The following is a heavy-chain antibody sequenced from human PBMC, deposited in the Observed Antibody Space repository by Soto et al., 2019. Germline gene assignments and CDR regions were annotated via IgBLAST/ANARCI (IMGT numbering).Heavy chain of an antibody. D-gene: IGHD4-17*01. J-gene: IGHJ4*02. Sequence: SETLSLTCTVSGASISSDYWSWIRQPPGQGLEWIGYIYYSGSTNYNPSLKSRVTISVDTSKNHFSLKLSSVTAADTAVYYCARGTYGDISNFDCWGQGTLVTVSS. CDR2: IYYSGST. V-gene: IGHV4-59*08. CDR3: ARGTYGDISNFDC. CDR1: GASISSDY.